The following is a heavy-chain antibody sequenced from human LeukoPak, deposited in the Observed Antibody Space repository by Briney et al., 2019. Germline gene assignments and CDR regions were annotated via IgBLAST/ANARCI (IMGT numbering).Heavy chain of an antibody. Sequence: KSSETLSLTCTVSGGSISSYYWSWIRQPAGKGLEWIGRIYTSGSTNYNPSLKSRVTMSVDTSKNQFSLKLSSVTAADTAVYYCARDHGLGTGPNYYFDYWGQGTLVTVSS. V-gene: IGHV4-4*07. D-gene: IGHD3-10*01. CDR2: IYTSGST. J-gene: IGHJ4*02. CDR3: ARDHGLGTGPNYYFDY. CDR1: GGSISSYY.